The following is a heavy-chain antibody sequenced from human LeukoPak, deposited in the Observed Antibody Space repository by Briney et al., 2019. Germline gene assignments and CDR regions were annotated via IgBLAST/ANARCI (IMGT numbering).Heavy chain of an antibody. CDR3: ARDWGVAGLFDP. CDR1: GFTFSTYW. V-gene: IGHV3-7*05. D-gene: IGHD6-19*01. J-gene: IGHJ5*02. CDR2: IKEEGSEK. Sequence: GGSLRVSCAASGFTFSTYWMTWVRHAPGKGLEWVANIKEEGSEKYYVDSVKGRFTISRDNAKNSLYLQMNSLRAEDTAVYYCARDWGVAGLFDPWGQGTLVTVSS.